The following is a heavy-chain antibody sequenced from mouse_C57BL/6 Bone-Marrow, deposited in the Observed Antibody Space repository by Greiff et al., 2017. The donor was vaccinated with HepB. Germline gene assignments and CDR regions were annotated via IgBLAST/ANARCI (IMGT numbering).Heavy chain of an antibody. CDR3: AREPDGYWGYFDV. CDR1: GYTFTSYG. CDR2: IYPRSGNT. V-gene: IGHV1-81*01. D-gene: IGHD2-3*01. Sequence: QVHVKQSGAELARPGASVKLSCKASGYTFTSYGISWVKQRTGQGLEWIGEIYPRSGNTYYNEKFKGKATLTADKSSSTAYMELRSLTSEDYAVYFCAREPDGYWGYFDVWGTGTTVTVSS. J-gene: IGHJ1*03.